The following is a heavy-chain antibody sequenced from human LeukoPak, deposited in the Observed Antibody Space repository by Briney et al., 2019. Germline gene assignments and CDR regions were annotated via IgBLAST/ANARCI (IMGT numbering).Heavy chain of an antibody. CDR2: IGSSGAIR. CDR3: ALLAVASDFDY. CDR1: GFPFSVYE. V-gene: IGHV3-48*03. D-gene: IGHD6-19*01. J-gene: IGHJ4*02. Sequence: PGGSLRLSCAVSGFPFSVYEMNWVRQAPGKGLKWVSNIGSSGAIRHYADSVKGRFSISRDNAENSLFLQMNSLRVEDTGIYYCALLAVASDFDYWGQGALVTVSS.